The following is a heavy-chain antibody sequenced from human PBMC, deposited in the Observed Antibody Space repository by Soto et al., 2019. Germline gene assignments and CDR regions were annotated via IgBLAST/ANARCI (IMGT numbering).Heavy chain of an antibody. CDR3: ARLSPPQNYYDSSGYRYFDY. J-gene: IGHJ4*02. D-gene: IGHD3-22*01. V-gene: IGHV3-53*01. CDR2: IYSGGST. Sequence: GGSLRLSCVASGFTVSSNYMSWVRQAPGKGLEWVSVIYSGGSTYYADSVKGRFTTSRDNSKNTLYLQMNSLRAEDTAVYYCARLSPPQNYYDSSGYRYFDYWGQGTLVTVSS. CDR1: GFTVSSNY.